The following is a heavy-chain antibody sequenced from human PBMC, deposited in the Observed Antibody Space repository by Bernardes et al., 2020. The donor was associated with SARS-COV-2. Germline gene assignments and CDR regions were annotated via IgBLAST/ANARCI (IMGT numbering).Heavy chain of an antibody. J-gene: IGHJ3*01. CDR3: ATERQSLTVFGVGHDAFDF. D-gene: IGHD3-3*01. V-gene: IGHV3-43*01. Sequence: GGPLRLSCASSGFIFEDYTMHWVRQGPGKGLEWVYLVSWDGSTTNYADSVKGRFIISRDSSRNTVHLQMDSLRKEDTALYYCATERQSLTVFGVGHDAFDFWCQWTMVTVSS. CDR2: VSWDGSTT. CDR1: GFIFEDYT.